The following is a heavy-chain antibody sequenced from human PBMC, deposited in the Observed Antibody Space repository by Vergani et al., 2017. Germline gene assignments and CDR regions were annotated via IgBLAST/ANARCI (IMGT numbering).Heavy chain of an antibody. J-gene: IGHJ6*02. CDR3: ARGGHYDILTGLPAYYGMDV. CDR1: GYTFTSYG. D-gene: IGHD3-9*01. V-gene: IGHV1-46*01. Sequence: QVQLVQSGAEVKKPGASVKVSCKASGYTFTSYGISWVRQAPGQGLEWMGIINPSGGSTSYAQKFRGRVTMTRDTSTSTVYMELSSLRSEDTAVYYCARGGHYDILTGLPAYYGMDVWGQGTTVTVSS. CDR2: INPSGGST.